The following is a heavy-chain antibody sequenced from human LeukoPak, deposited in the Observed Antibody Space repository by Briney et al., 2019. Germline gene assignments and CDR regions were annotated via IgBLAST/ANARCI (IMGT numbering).Heavy chain of an antibody. D-gene: IGHD2-2*01. CDR1: GFTFSVSA. V-gene: IGHV3-73*01. Sequence: GGSLRLSCAASGFTFSVSAMHWVRQASGKGLEWVGRIRSKANSYETAYAASVKGRFTISRDDSKNTAYLQMNSLKTEDTAVYYCTLSCSSTSCPNGMDVWGQGTTVTVSS. CDR3: TLSCSSTSCPNGMDV. J-gene: IGHJ6*02. CDR2: IRSKANSYET.